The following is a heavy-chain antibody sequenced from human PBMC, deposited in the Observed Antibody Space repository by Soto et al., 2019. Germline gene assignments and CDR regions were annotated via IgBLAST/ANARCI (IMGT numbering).Heavy chain of an antibody. V-gene: IGHV1-69*12. CDR3: AGRTYYDFWSGDQTGNYCYGMDV. CDR2: IIPIIGTA. J-gene: IGHJ6*02. Sequence: QVQLVQSGAAVKKPGSSVKVSCKASGGTFSSYGISWVRQAPGQGLEWMGGIIPIIGTANYAQKFQGRVTITADESTSTAYMELSSLRSEDSGVYYCAGRTYYDFWSGDQTGNYCYGMDVWGPGTTVTVSS. D-gene: IGHD3-3*01. CDR1: GGTFSSYG.